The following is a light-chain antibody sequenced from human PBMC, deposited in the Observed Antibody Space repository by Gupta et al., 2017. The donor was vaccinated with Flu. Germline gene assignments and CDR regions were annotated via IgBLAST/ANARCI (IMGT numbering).Light chain of an antibody. Sequence: VITTPTGGSSTIGGGYDVYWYHHRPEAAPNLLIHRKKSRRSGVPERFSGSKSGASASLAITGLQAEDEGDYYCQSEESRRNSWVFGGGTRLTVL. CDR1: SSTIGGGYD. CDR2: RKK. V-gene: IGLV1-40*03. J-gene: IGLJ3*02. CDR3: QSEESRRNSWV.